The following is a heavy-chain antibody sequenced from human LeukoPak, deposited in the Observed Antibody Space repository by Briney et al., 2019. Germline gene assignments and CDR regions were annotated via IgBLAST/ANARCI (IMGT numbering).Heavy chain of an antibody. D-gene: IGHD1-26*01. CDR2: IFVDGSST. CDR1: GFTFSSYS. Sequence: GGPLRLSCVASGFTFSSYSMHWVRQAPGKGLVWVSRIFVDGSSTSYADSVKGRFTISRDNTKNTLYLQMNSLRAEDTAVYYCAKGVLGELLARVGYWGQGTLVTVSS. CDR3: AKGVLGELLARVGY. V-gene: IGHV3-74*01. J-gene: IGHJ4*02.